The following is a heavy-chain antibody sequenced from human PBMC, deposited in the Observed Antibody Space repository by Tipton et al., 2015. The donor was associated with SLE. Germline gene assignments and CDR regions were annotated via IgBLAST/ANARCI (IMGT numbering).Heavy chain of an antibody. Sequence: SLRLSCAASGFTFSSYWMSWVRQAPGKGPEWVANIKQDGSEKYYVDSVKGRFTISRDNAKNSLYLQMNSLRAEDTAVYYCARFSRDGPGAFDIWGQGTMVTVSS. CDR3: ARFSRDGPGAFDI. J-gene: IGHJ3*02. CDR2: IKQDGSEK. D-gene: IGHD5-24*01. CDR1: GFTFSSYW. V-gene: IGHV3-7*01.